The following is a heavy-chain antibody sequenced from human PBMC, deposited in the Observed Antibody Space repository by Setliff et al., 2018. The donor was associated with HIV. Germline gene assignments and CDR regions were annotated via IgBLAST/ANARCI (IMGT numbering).Heavy chain of an antibody. J-gene: IGHJ3*02. V-gene: IGHV1-8*01. D-gene: IGHD3-10*01. CDR2: MNPNSGNS. CDR1: GYTFTSFD. CDR3: TRIRAMVRGVTSYDAFDI. Sequence: ASVKVSCKASGYTFTSFDINWVRQATGQGPEWMGWMNPNSGNSGFAQKFQGRVTMTRNSSISTAYMELSSLRFDDTAVYYCTRIRAMVRGVTSYDAFDIWGQGTKVTVSS.